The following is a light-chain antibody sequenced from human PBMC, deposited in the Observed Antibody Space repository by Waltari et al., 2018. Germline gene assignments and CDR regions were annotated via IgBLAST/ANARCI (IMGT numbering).Light chain of an antibody. J-gene: IGKJ2*01. V-gene: IGKV1-9*01. CDR1: QGISSY. Sequence: IQLTQSPSSLSASVGDRVTISCRARQGISSYLAWYQQKPGTAPKLLIYEASTLQSGVPSRFSGSGSGTDFTLTISSLQPEDFASYYCQQLDSFPYTFGQGTKLEIK. CDR3: QQLDSFPYT. CDR2: EAS.